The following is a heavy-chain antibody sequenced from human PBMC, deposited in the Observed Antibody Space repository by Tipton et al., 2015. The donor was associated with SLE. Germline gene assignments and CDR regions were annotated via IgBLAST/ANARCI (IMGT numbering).Heavy chain of an antibody. CDR2: INHSGST. J-gene: IGHJ4*02. V-gene: IGHV4-34*01. CDR3: ARGGVATIRADY. Sequence: TLSLTCAVYGGSFSGYYWSWIRQPPGKGLEWIGEINHSGSTNYNPSLKSRVTISMDTSKNQLSLKLSSVTAADTAVYYCARGGVATIRADYWGQGTLVTVSS. CDR1: GGSFSGYY. D-gene: IGHD5-12*01.